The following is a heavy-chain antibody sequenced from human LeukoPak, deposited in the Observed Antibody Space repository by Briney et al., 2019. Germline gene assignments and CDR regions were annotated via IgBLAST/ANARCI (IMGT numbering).Heavy chain of an antibody. J-gene: IGHJ4*02. D-gene: IGHD4-17*01. V-gene: IGHV3-33*01. Sequence: RPGGSLRLSCAASGFTFSYYGMNWVRQAPGKGLEWVTLIWNDGSKEYYADSVKGRFTASRDNSRNTLYLQMNSLRAEDTAVYYCARCVYGVSTYYFDYWGQGNLVTVSS. CDR3: ARCVYGVSTYYFDY. CDR2: IWNDGSKE. CDR1: GFTFSYYG.